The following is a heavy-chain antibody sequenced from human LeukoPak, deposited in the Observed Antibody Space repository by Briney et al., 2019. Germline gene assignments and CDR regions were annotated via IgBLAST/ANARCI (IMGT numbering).Heavy chain of an antibody. J-gene: IGHJ3*02. CDR2: IYYRGST. CDR1: GGSVSSGSYY. CDR3: ARVKDLTFDI. Sequence: SETLSLTWTVSGGSVSSGSYYWSWIRQPPGKGLEWIGYIYYRGSTNYNPSLESRVTISVETSKNQFSLKLSSVTAADTAFYYCARVKDLTFDIWGQGTMVTVSS. V-gene: IGHV4-61*01.